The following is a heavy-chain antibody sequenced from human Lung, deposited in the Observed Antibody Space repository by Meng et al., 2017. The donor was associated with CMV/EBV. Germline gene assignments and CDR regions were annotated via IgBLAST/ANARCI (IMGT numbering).Heavy chain of an antibody. CDR1: GYTFTSYG. CDR2: ISAYNGNT. V-gene: IGHV1-18*01. CDR3: ARNRYCSSTSCYFDY. J-gene: IGHJ4*02. D-gene: IGHD2-2*01. Sequence: ASVKVSXKASGYTFTSYGISWVRQAPGQGLEWMGWISAYNGNTNYAQKLQGRVTMTTDTSTSTAYMELRSLRSDDTAVYYCARNRYCSSTSCYFDYWGQGXRVTVSS.